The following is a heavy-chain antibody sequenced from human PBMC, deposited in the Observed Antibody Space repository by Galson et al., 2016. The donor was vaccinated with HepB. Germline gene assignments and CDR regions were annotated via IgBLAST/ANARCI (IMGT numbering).Heavy chain of an antibody. J-gene: IGHJ3*02. CDR3: ARGPHDYTNILDAFDI. CDR2: INGGYGDT. Sequence: SVKVSCKASGYTITTYGISWVRQAPGQGLEWMGWINGGYGDTKYSQKFQDRVTITRDRSATTAYMEVTSLRFADTAVYYCARGPHDYTNILDAFDIWGQGTVVTVSS. V-gene: IGHV1-3*01. CDR1: GYTITTYG. D-gene: IGHD4-11*01.